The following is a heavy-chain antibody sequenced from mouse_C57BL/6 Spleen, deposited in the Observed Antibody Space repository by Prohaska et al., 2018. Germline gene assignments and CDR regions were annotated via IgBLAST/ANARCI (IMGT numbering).Heavy chain of an antibody. D-gene: IGHD1-1*01. J-gene: IGHJ2*01. V-gene: IGHV1-18*01. CDR1: GYTFTDYN. CDR3: AREGYGSITGWFDY. Sequence: CKASGYTFTDYNMDWVKQSHGKSLEWIGDINPNNGGTIYNQKFKGKATLTGDKSSSTAYMELRSLTSEDTAVYYCAREGYGSITGWFDYWGQGTTLTVSS. CDR2: INPNNGGT.